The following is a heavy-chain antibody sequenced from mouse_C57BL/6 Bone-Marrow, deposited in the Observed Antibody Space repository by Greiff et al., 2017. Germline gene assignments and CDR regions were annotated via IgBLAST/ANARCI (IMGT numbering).Heavy chain of an antibody. J-gene: IGHJ2*01. CDR3: ARWGYYYGSNFDY. CDR1: GYTLPYYK. Sequence: VQLQQSGPELVKPGASGKMSCKPSGYTLPYYKWNGVKKTHGKALEGIVYFTPNNGGPTCNQKFKGKAILTVTKSSSTAYMELRSLTSEDSAVYYCARWGYYYGSNFDYWGQGTTLTVSS. D-gene: IGHD1-1*01. V-gene: IGHV1-22*01. CDR2: FTPNNGGP.